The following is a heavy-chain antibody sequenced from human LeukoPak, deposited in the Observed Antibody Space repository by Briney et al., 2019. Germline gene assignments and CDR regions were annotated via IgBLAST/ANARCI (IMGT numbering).Heavy chain of an antibody. J-gene: IGHJ4*02. Sequence: GGSLRLSCAASGFTFSSYAMSWVRQAPGKGLEWVSAISGSGGSTYYADSVKGRFTISRDNSKNTLYLQMNSLRAEDTAVYYCAKDIGSGYYGSNYLDYWGQGTLVTVSS. CDR1: GFTFSSYA. CDR3: AKDIGSGYYGSNYLDY. D-gene: IGHD3-22*01. CDR2: ISGSGGST. V-gene: IGHV3-23*01.